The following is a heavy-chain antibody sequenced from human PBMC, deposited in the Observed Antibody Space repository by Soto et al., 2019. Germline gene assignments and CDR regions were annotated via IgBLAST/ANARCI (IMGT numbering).Heavy chain of an antibody. CDR3: TRFGDSSGYLPTSFDY. J-gene: IGHJ4*02. CDR1: GFTFVDYA. D-gene: IGHD3-22*01. V-gene: IGHV3-49*04. Sequence: PVGSLRLSCTASGFTFVDYAMSWVRQSPVKGLEWVGFIRSKAYGGTTEYAASVKGRFTISRDDSKSIAYLQMNSLKTEDTAVYYCTRFGDSSGYLPTSFDYWGQGTLVTVSS. CDR2: IRSKAYGGTT.